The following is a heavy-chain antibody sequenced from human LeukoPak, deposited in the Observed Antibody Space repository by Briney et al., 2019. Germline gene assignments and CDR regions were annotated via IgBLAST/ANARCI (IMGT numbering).Heavy chain of an antibody. CDR3: ARDGEQWRDAEYFQH. J-gene: IGHJ1*01. D-gene: IGHD6-19*01. Sequence: GASVKVSCKASGYTVTSYAMHWVRQAPGQRLEWMGWINAGNGNTKYSQKFQGRVTITRDTSASTAYMELSSLRSEDTAVYYCARDGEQWRDAEYFQHWGQGTLVTVSS. CDR2: INAGNGNT. V-gene: IGHV1-3*01. CDR1: GYTVTSYA.